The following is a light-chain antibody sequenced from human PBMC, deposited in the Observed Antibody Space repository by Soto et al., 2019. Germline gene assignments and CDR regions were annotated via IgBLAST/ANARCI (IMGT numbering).Light chain of an antibody. V-gene: IGKV1-33*01. Sequence: DIQMTQSPSSLSASVGDRVTITCQASQDISNYLNWYQQKRGKAPKLLIYDASNLETGVPSRFSGSGSGTDFTFTISSLQPEDIATYYCQQYDNLPLSFGPGTKVDI. CDR2: DAS. CDR3: QQYDNLPLS. J-gene: IGKJ3*01. CDR1: QDISNY.